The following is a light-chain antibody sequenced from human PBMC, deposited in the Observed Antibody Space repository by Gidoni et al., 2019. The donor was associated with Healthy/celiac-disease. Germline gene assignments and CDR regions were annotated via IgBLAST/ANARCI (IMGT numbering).Light chain of an antibody. CDR1: QSVSSY. V-gene: IGKV3-11*01. CDR3: QQRSNWPIT. CDR2: DAS. J-gene: IGKJ5*01. Sequence: EIVFTHSPATLSLSPGERATLSCRASQSVSSYLAWSQQKPGQAPTLLISDASNRATGIPARFSGSGAGTEYTLTISSLEHEDFVVYYCQQRSNWPITFGQGTRLEIK.